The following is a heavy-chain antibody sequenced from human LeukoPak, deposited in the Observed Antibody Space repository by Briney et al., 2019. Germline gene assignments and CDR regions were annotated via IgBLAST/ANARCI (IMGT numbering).Heavy chain of an antibody. D-gene: IGHD3-22*01. CDR3: AADGDYYDSSGFKTY. J-gene: IGHJ4*02. CDR1: GFTFTSSA. V-gene: IGHV1-58*01. CDR2: IVVGSGNT. Sequence: SVKVSCKASGFTFTSSAVQWVRQARGQRLEWIGWIVVGSGNTNYAQKFQERVTITRDMSTSTAYMELSSLRSEDTAVYYCAADGDYYDSSGFKTYWGQGALVTVSS.